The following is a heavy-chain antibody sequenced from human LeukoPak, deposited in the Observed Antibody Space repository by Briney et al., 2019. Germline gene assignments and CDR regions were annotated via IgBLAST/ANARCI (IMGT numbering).Heavy chain of an antibody. CDR3: ARGTHYYDSSGLLGDY. CDR2: INPSGGST. V-gene: IGHV1-46*01. J-gene: IGHJ4*02. CDR1: GYTFTSYY. Sequence: ASVNVSCKASGYTFTSYYMHWVRQAPGQGLEWMGIINPSGGSTSYAQKFQGRVTMTRDTSTSTVYMELSSLRSEDTAVYYCARGTHYYDSSGLLGDYWGQGTLVTVSS. D-gene: IGHD3-22*01.